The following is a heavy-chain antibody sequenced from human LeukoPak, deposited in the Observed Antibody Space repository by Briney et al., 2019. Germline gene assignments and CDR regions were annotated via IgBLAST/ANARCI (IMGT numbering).Heavy chain of an antibody. CDR1: GFTFSSYG. CDR2: ISYDGSSK. CDR3: ARDGVVAATSATNWFDP. J-gene: IGHJ5*02. V-gene: IGHV3-30*09. D-gene: IGHD2-15*01. Sequence: QPGRSLRLSCAASGFTFSSYGIPWVRQAPGKGLERVAFISYDGSSKYYADSVEGRFAISRDNAKNTLYLQMNNLRVEDTAVYYCARDGVVAATSATNWFDPWGQGTLVTVSS.